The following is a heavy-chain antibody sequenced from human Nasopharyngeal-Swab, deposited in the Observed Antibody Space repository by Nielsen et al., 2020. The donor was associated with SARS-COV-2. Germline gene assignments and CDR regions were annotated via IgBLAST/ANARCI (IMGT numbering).Heavy chain of an antibody. CDR2: FDPVDGET. D-gene: IGHD6-13*01. CDR1: GYTLTELS. J-gene: IGHJ5*02. CDR3: ATEFYSSSGITGFDP. Sequence: ASVKVSCKVSGYTLTELSMQWVRQAHGKGLEWMGGFDPVDGETIYAQKFQGRVTMTEYTSTDTAYMELSSLRSEETAVYYCATEFYSSSGITGFDPWSQGTLVTVSS. V-gene: IGHV1-24*01.